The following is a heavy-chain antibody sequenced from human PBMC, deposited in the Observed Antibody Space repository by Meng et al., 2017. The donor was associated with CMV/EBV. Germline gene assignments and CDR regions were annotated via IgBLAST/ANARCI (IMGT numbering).Heavy chain of an antibody. CDR2: IIPILGIA. D-gene: IGHD3-3*01. CDR1: GGTFSSYA. CDR3: AREGSGDYYDLWSGQGFDP. Sequence: SSVKVSCKASGGTFSSYAISWLRQAPGQGLDWMGGIIPILGIANYAQKFQSRVTITADKSTSTAYMELSSLRSKDTTVYDCAREGSGDYYDLWSGQGFDPWGQGTLVTVSS. J-gene: IGHJ5*02. V-gene: IGHV1-69*10.